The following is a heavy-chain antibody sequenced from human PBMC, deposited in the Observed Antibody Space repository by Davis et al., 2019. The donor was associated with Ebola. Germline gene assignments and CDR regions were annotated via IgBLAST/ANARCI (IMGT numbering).Heavy chain of an antibody. J-gene: IGHJ5*02. CDR2: INYSGST. CDR1: GGSISSYY. V-gene: IGHV4-59*08. CDR3: ARHDYDLWSGYYGSNWFDP. Sequence: MPSETLSPTFPAPGGSISSYYWTWIPQPPGKGLEWPAYINYSGSTNYNPSLKSRVTISVDTSKNQFSLKLTPVTAADTAVYYCARHDYDLWSGYYGSNWFDPWGQGTLVIVSS. D-gene: IGHD3-3*01.